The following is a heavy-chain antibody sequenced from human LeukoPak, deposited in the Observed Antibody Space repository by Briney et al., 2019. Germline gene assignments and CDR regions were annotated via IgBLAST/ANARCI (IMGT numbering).Heavy chain of an antibody. CDR2: ISTSATNT. J-gene: IGHJ4*02. V-gene: IGHV3-23*01. D-gene: IGHD3-22*01. Sequence: PPGGSLRLSCAAPGFTFRNYAMNWVRQAPGKGLEWVSLISTSATNTHYADSVKGRFTISRDDSKNTLYLQMNSLRAEDTAIYYCAIDYDSTGYQYGARNDHWGQGTLVTVSS. CDR1: GFTFRNYA. CDR3: AIDYDSTGYQYGARNDH.